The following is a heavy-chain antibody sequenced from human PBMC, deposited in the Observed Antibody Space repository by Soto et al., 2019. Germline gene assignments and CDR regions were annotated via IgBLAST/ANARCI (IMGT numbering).Heavy chain of an antibody. D-gene: IGHD3-10*01. CDR1: GFSLSSHW. J-gene: IGHJ4*02. CDR3: ARDINYYGSGSSAIDY. CDR2: INKDGSTT. Sequence: DLEESGGDLVQSGGSLRLSCKVSGFSLSSHWMHWVRQVPGKGLVWVSRINKDGSTTDVADYVKGRFAISRDNSEDRLYLQMNSLRVEDTAVYYCARDINYYGSGSSAIDYWGQGTLVTVSS. V-gene: IGHV3-74*01.